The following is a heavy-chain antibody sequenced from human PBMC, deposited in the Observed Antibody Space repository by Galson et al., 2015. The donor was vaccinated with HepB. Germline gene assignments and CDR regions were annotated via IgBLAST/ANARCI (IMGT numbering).Heavy chain of an antibody. CDR3: ARPQGYSSGWEGAFDI. Sequence: SVKVSCKASGYTFTGYYMHWVRQAPGQGLEWMGWINPNSGGTNYAQKFQGRVTMTRDTSISTAYMELSRLRSDDTAVYYCARPQGYSSGWEGAFDIWGQGTMVTVSS. D-gene: IGHD6-19*01. V-gene: IGHV1-2*02. J-gene: IGHJ3*02. CDR1: GYTFTGYY. CDR2: INPNSGGT.